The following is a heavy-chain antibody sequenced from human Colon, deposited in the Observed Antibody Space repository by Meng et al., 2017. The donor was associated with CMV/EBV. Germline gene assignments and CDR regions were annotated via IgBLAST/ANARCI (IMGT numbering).Heavy chain of an antibody. D-gene: IGHD3-3*01. CDR3: ARALDFWSVPDY. CDR2: LYHSGGR. J-gene: IGHJ4*02. CDR1: GDSINAGDY. Sequence: GSLRLSCSVSGDSINAGDYWGWIRQPPGKGLEWIGSLYHSGGRYYNPALRSRVTLSVDTSKNQFSLHLASVSVADTAIYFCARALDFWSVPDYWGQGMLVTVSS. V-gene: IGHV4-38-2*02.